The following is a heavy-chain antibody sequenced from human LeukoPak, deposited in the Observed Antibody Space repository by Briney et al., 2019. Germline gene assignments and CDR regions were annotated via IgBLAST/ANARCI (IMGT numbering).Heavy chain of an antibody. V-gene: IGHV4-59*08. CDR2: VYYTGST. Sequence: NPSETLSLTCTVSGGSMSNYYWSWIRQPPGKGLEWIGFVYYTGSTNYNHALETRVTISVDTSKSQFSLKLNSVTAADTAVYYCARSPGYKNAWYWFDPWGQGTLVTVSS. J-gene: IGHJ5*02. D-gene: IGHD6-19*01. CDR3: ARSPGYKNAWYWFDP. CDR1: GGSMSNYY.